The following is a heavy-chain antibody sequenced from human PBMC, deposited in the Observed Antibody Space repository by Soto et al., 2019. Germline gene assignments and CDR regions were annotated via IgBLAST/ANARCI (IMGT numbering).Heavy chain of an antibody. J-gene: IGHJ4*02. CDR3: ARAPKVSGSSQTRPDC. D-gene: IGHD6-6*01. CDR1: SGSLSGYY. CDR2: ISQSGNT. Sequence: SETLALTCSIYSGSLSGYYWSWIRQPPGKGLEWIGEISQSGNTNYSPSLKSRVSISIDTSKKQFSLNLASVSAADTAVYYCARAPKVSGSSQTRPDCWGQGNLVTVSS. V-gene: IGHV4-34*01.